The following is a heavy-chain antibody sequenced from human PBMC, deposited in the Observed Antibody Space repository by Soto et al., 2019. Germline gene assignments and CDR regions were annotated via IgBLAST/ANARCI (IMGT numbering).Heavy chain of an antibody. D-gene: IGHD3-3*01. CDR3: ASSRMGYYDFWSGWVGAFDI. V-gene: IGHV1-18*01. CDR1: GYTFTSYG. J-gene: IGHJ3*02. Sequence: GASVKVSCKASGYTFTSYGISWVRQAPGQGLEWMGWISAYNGNTNYAQKLQGRVTMTRDTSTSTAYMELRSLRSEDTAVYYCASSRMGYYDFWSGWVGAFDIWGQGTMVTVSS. CDR2: ISAYNGNT.